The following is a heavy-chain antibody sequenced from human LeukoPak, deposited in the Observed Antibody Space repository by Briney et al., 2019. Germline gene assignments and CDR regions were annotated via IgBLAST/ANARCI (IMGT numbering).Heavy chain of an antibody. J-gene: IGHJ6*03. V-gene: IGHV3-48*03. CDR1: GFTFSSYE. CDR3: ARDALVVVAATPEPNYYYYMDV. Sequence: GGSLRLSCAASGFTFSSYEMNWVRQAPGKGLEWVSYISSSGSTIYYADSVKGRFTISRDNAKNSLYLQMNSLRAEDTAVYYCARDALVVVAATPEPNYYYYMDVWGKGTTVTVSS. D-gene: IGHD2-15*01. CDR2: ISSSGSTI.